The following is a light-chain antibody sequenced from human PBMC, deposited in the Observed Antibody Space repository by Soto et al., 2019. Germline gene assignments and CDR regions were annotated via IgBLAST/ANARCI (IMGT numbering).Light chain of an antibody. Sequence: QFALTQPASVSGSPGQSITISCTGTSSDVGGYNYVSWYQQHPGKAPKLMIYDVSNRPSGVSNRFSGSKSGDTASLTISGLQAEDEADYYCSSYTTGSTLFGTGTKVTVL. CDR1: SSDVGGYNY. CDR2: DVS. J-gene: IGLJ1*01. CDR3: SSYTTGSTL. V-gene: IGLV2-14*01.